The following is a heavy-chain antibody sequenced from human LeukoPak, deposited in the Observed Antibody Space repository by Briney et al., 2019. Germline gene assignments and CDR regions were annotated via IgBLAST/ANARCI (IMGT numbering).Heavy chain of an antibody. J-gene: IGHJ5*02. CDR2: ISAYNGNT. V-gene: IGHV1-18*01. D-gene: IGHD4-17*01. CDR3: ARDMVTTVTTCLRS. CDR1: GYTFTSYG. Sequence: GASVKVSCKASGYTFTSYGISWVRQAPGQGLEWMGWISAYNGNTNYAQKLQGRVTMTTDTSTSTAYMELRSLRSDDTAVYYCARDMVTTVTTCLRSWGQGTLVTVSS.